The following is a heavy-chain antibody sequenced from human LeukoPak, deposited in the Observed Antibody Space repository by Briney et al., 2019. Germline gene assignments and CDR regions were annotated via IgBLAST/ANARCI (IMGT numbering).Heavy chain of an antibody. J-gene: IGHJ4*02. D-gene: IGHD3-22*01. Sequence: GESLKISCKGSGYSFTSYWIGWVRQMPGKGLEWMGIIYPGDSDTRYSPSFQGQVTISADKSISTAYLQWSSLKASDTAMYYCASVGREARPYYYDSSGYWDYYFDYWGQGTLVTVSS. CDR3: ASVGREARPYYYDSSGYWDYYFDY. CDR2: IYPGDSDT. CDR1: GYSFTSYW. V-gene: IGHV5-51*01.